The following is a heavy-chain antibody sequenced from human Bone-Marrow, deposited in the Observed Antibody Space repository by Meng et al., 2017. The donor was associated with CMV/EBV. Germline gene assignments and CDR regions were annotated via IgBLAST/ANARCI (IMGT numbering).Heavy chain of an antibody. V-gene: IGHV3-53*01. CDR2: IYSGGST. Sequence: GGSLRLSCAASGFAVSSNYMSWVRQAPGKGLEWVSVIYSGGSTYYADSVKGRFTISRDNSKNTLYLQMNSLRAEDTAVYYCAKGGFWSGNFDYWAQGTLVTVSS. CDR1: GFAVSSNY. D-gene: IGHD3-3*01. CDR3: AKGGFWSGNFDY. J-gene: IGHJ4*02.